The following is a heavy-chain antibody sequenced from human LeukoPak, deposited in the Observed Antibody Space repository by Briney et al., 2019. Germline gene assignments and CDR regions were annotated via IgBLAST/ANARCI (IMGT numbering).Heavy chain of an antibody. J-gene: IGHJ4*02. CDR2: ISWNSGSI. D-gene: IGHD1-26*01. V-gene: IGHV3-9*01. Sequence: GGSLRLSCAASGFTFDDYAMRWVRQAPGKGLEWVSGISWNSGSIGYADSVKGRFTISRDNAKNSLYLQMNSLRAEDTALYYCAKGRDDSGSYYGYFDYWGQGTLVTVSS. CDR3: AKGRDDSGSYYGYFDY. CDR1: GFTFDDYA.